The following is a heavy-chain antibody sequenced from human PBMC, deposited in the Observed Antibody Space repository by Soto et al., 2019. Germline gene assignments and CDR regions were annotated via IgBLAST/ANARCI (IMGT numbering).Heavy chain of an antibody. D-gene: IGHD5-18*01. Sequence: LSLTCAVSGGSISSSNWWSWVRQPPGKGLEWIGEIYHSGSTNYNPSLKSRVTISVDKSKNQFSLKLSSVTAADTAVYYCAREEGRYTSPYYYYGMDVWGQGTTVTVSS. V-gene: IGHV4-4*02. J-gene: IGHJ6*02. CDR2: IYHSGST. CDR1: GGSISSSNW. CDR3: AREEGRYTSPYYYYGMDV.